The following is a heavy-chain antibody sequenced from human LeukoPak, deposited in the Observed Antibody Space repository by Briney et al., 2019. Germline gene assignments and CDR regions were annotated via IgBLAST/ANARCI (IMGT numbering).Heavy chain of an antibody. D-gene: IGHD4-17*01. CDR3: AGARNDYGDYGFDY. V-gene: IGHV4-30-4*01. CDR1: GGSISSGDYY. J-gene: IGHJ4*02. CDR2: IYYSGST. Sequence: SQTLSLTCTVSGGSISSGDYYWSWIRQPPGKGLEWIGYIYYSGSTYYNPSLKSRVTISVDTSKNQFSLKLSSVTAADTAVYYCAGARNDYGDYGFDYWGQGTLVTVSS.